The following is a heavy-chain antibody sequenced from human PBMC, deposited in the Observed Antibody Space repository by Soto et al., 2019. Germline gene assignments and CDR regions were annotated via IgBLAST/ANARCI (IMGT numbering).Heavy chain of an antibody. CDR1: GGIVSSYA. J-gene: IGHJ6*02. D-gene: IGHD5-18*01. CDR2: IIPIFGTA. CDR3: ARDRRGYSYGPWDYYGMDV. V-gene: IGHV1-69*13. Sequence: VKVSCKAYGGIVSSYAISWVRQAPGQGLEWMGWIIPIFGTANYAQKFQGRVTITADKSTSTDYMELSSLRSEDTAVYYCARDRRGYSYGPWDYYGMDVWGQGTTVTVSS.